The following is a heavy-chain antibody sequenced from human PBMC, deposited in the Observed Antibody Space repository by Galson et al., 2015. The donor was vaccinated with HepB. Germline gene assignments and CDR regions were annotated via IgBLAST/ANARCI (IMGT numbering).Heavy chain of an antibody. D-gene: IGHD3-22*01. Sequence: PALVKPTQTLTLTCTFSGFSLSTSGVGVGWIRQPPGKALEWLALIYWDDDKRYSPSLKSRLTITKDTSRDQVVLRMTNMDPVDTATYYCAHRGYYYDSSGQPTSGGDYFDYWGQGTLVTVSS. CDR1: GFSLSTSGVG. CDR3: AHRGYYYDSSGQPTSGGDYFDY. V-gene: IGHV2-5*02. CDR2: IYWDDDK. J-gene: IGHJ4*02.